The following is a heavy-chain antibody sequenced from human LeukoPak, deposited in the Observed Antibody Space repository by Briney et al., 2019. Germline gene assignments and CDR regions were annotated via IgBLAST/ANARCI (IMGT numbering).Heavy chain of an antibody. V-gene: IGHV3-53*01. D-gene: IGHD2-2*01. CDR3: AKAMPCTSTICYRFDY. Sequence: PGGSLRLSCAASGFTVINNYMTWVRQAPGKGLEWVSVIYSGGTTHYADSVKGRFTISRDISKNTLYLQMNTLRAEDTALYYCAKAMPCTSTICYRFDYWGRGTLVTVSS. CDR1: GFTVINNY. J-gene: IGHJ4*02. CDR2: IYSGGTT.